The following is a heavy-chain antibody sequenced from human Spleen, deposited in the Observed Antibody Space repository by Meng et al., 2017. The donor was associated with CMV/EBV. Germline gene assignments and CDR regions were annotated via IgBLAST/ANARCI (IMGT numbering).Heavy chain of an antibody. CDR3: ARDHYHSSALMDV. Sequence: ASVKVSCKASGYTFSNYGISWVRQAPGQGLEWMGWISAYNSNTNYAQRPQGRLTMTTDTSTSTAYMELRSLRSDDTAMYYCARDHYHSSALMDVWGQGTTVTVSS. J-gene: IGHJ6*02. V-gene: IGHV1-18*01. CDR1: GYTFSNYG. CDR2: ISAYNSNT. D-gene: IGHD3-22*01.